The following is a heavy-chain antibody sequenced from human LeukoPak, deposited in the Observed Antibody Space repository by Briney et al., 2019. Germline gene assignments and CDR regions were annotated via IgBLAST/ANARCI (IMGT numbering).Heavy chain of an antibody. CDR1: GFSFTNTW. CDR3: ATEGGSGSYYGDDAFDM. D-gene: IGHD3-10*01. J-gene: IGHJ3*02. Sequence: GGSLRLSCAASGFSFTNTWMSWVRQAPGKGLEWVGRVKSKADDGTTEYAAPVQGRFTISRDDSKNTLSLQMNSLKTEDTAVYYCATEGGSGSYYGDDAFDMWGQGTMVTVSS. V-gene: IGHV3-15*01. CDR2: VKSKADDGTT.